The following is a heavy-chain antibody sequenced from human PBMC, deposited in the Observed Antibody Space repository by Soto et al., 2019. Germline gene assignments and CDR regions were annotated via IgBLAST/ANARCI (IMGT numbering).Heavy chain of an antibody. J-gene: IGHJ3*02. V-gene: IGHV3-30-3*01. Sequence: QVQLVESGGGVVQPGRSLRLSCEASGFIFSNYGMHWVRQAPDKGLEWVALISYDGSNKYYADSVKGRFTISRENSKNTLYVQMNSLRDEDTAIYYCARDLASGYCSTTTCYTDAFDIWGQGTMVTVS. CDR1: GFIFSNYG. D-gene: IGHD2-2*02. CDR3: ARDLASGYCSTTTCYTDAFDI. CDR2: ISYDGSNK.